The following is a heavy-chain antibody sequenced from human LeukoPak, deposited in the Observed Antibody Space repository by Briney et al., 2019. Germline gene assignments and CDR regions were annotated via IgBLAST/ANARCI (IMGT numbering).Heavy chain of an antibody. V-gene: IGHV4-39*07. D-gene: IGHD7-27*01. CDR3: ARVWGPGPPYFDY. J-gene: IGHJ4*02. CDR1: GGSISSSSYY. Sequence: SETLSLTCTVSGGSISSSSYYWGWIRQPPGKGLEWIGSIYYSGSTYYNPSLKSRVTISVDTSKNQFSLKLSSVTAADTAVYYCARVWGPGPPYFDYWGQGTLVTVSS. CDR2: IYYSGST.